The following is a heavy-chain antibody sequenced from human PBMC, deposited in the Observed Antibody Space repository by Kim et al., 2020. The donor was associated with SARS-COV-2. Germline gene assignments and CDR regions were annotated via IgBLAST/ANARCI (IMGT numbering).Heavy chain of an antibody. J-gene: IGHJ6*02. CDR1: GHTIRNAW. CDR2: MKSKADGGTI. CDR3: TTLAGSPTCLGCDGMDV. V-gene: IGHV3-15*01. D-gene: IGHD2-2*01. Sequence: GGPLSLSCAVSGHTIRNAWMSGGSRDPGKRLEWVGRMKSKADGGTIDYAAPVKDRFTISRDDSKNTVYLQMNSLKTEDTAVYYCTTLAGSPTCLGCDGMDVWGQVTTVTVSS.